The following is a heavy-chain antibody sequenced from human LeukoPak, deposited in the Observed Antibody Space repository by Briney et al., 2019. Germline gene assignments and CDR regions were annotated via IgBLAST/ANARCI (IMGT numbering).Heavy chain of an antibody. D-gene: IGHD6-19*01. CDR2: ISSSSSTI. J-gene: IGHJ6*03. Sequence: GGSLRLSCAASGFTFSRNAMNWVRQAPGKGLEWVSYISSSSSTIYYADSVKGRFTISRDNAKNSLYLQMNSLRAEDTAVYYCARGYSSGWEIYYYYYMDVWGKGTTVTVSS. CDR1: GFTFSRNA. V-gene: IGHV3-48*01. CDR3: ARGYSSGWEIYYYYYMDV.